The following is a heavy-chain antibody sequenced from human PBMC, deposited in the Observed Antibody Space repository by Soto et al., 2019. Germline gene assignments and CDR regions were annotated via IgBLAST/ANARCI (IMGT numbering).Heavy chain of an antibody. CDR3: AKVSRDFWSGYQEYYFDY. CDR2: ISWNSGSI. Sequence: EVQLVESGGGLVQPGRSLRLSCAASGLTFDDYAMHWVRQAPGKGLEWVSGISWNSGSIGYADSVKGRFTISRDNAKNSLYLQMNSLRAEDTALYYCAKVSRDFWSGYQEYYFDYWGQGTLVTVSS. D-gene: IGHD3-3*01. V-gene: IGHV3-9*01. J-gene: IGHJ4*02. CDR1: GLTFDDYA.